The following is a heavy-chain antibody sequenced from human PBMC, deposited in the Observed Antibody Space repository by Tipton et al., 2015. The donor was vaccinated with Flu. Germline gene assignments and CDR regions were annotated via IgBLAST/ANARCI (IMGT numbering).Heavy chain of an antibody. V-gene: IGHV1-2*02. J-gene: IGHJ4*02. Sequence: QLVQSGAEVKKPGASLKVSCKASGYTFSDYYVHWVRQAPGQGLEWMGWINPNSGGTKYGKKFQGRVTMTGDTSITTVYMEMSRLTFDDTAVYYCARRTYDSWGLGTLVTVSP. CDR2: INPNSGGT. CDR3: ARRTYDS. D-gene: IGHD1/OR15-1a*01. CDR1: GYTFSDYY.